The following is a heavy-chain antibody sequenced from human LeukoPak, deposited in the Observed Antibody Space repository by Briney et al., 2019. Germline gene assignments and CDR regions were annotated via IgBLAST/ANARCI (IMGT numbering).Heavy chain of an antibody. CDR3: ARNGSGSLRVWYFDL. D-gene: IGHD3-10*01. CDR1: GGSISSYY. V-gene: IGHV4-59*01. J-gene: IGHJ2*01. Sequence: SETLSLTCTVSGGSISSYYWSWIRQPPGKGLEWIGYIYYSGSTNYNPSLKSRVTISVDTSKNQFSLKLSSVTAADTAVYYCARNGSGSLRVWYFDLWGRGTLVTVSS. CDR2: IYYSGST.